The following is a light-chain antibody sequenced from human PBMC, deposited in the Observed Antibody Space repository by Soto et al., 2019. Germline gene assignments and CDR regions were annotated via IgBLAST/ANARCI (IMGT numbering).Light chain of an antibody. CDR3: QQYGSSPYT. Sequence: EIVLTQSPGTLSGSPGQRVTLSCRASQSVSSSFLAWYQQKRGQAPRLLIYGASSRATGIPDRFSGSESGTDFTLTISRLEPEDFAVYYCQQYGSSPYTFGQGTKLEIK. CDR2: GAS. J-gene: IGKJ2*01. V-gene: IGKV3-20*01. CDR1: QSVSSSF.